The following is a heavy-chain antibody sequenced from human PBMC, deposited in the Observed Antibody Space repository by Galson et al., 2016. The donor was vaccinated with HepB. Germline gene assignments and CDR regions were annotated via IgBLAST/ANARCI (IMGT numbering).Heavy chain of an antibody. CDR3: AADYGGYSFDI. V-gene: IGHV3-33*01. CDR2: MWFDGSNK. J-gene: IGHJ3*02. CDR1: GFSFSYYG. Sequence: SLRLSCAASGFSFSYYGMHWVRQAPGKGLEWVAFMWFDGSNKFSVDSVKGRFSISRDNSKNTLYLQMNSLRVEDTAVYYCAADYGGYSFDIWGQGTLVTV. D-gene: IGHD4-17*01.